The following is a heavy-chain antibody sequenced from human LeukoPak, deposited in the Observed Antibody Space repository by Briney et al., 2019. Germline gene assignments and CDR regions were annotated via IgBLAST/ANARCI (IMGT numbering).Heavy chain of an antibody. V-gene: IGHV3-21*01. J-gene: IGHJ6*03. CDR1: GFSFSSYS. D-gene: IGHD1-26*01. Sequence: GSLRLSCAASGFSFSSYSMNWVRQAPGKGLEWVSSISSSSSYIYYADSVKGRFTISRDNAKNSLYLQMNSLRAEDTAVYYCARDPGAPLYYYYMDVWGKGTTATVSS. CDR2: ISSSSSYI. CDR3: ARDPGAPLYYYYMDV.